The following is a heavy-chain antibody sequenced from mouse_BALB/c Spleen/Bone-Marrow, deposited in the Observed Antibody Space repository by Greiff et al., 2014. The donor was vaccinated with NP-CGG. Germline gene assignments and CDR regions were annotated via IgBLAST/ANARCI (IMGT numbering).Heavy chain of an antibody. CDR2: IWTGGGT. V-gene: IGHV2-9-2*01. CDR1: GFSLTSYD. D-gene: IGHD2-4*01. CDR3: VRAMITAYYFDY. Sequence: VQLVESGPGLVAPSQSLSITCTVSGFSLTSYDISWIRQPPGKGLEWLGVIWTGGGTNYNSAFMSRLSISKDNSKSQVFLKMNSLQTDDTAIYYCVRAMITAYYFDYWGQGTTLTVSS. J-gene: IGHJ2*01.